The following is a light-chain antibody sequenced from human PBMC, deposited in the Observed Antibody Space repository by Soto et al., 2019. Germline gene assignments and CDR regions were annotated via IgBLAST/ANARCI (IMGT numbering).Light chain of an antibody. CDR2: DVS. CDR1: SSDVGGYDY. Sequence: QSALTQPASVSGSPGQSITISCTGTSSDVGGYDYVSWYQHHPGKAPKLMIYDVSNRPSGVSSRFSGSESDNTASLTIYGLQAEDEADYYCSSYTKNSPYVFGTGTKLTVL. CDR3: SSYTKNSPYV. V-gene: IGLV2-14*01. J-gene: IGLJ1*01.